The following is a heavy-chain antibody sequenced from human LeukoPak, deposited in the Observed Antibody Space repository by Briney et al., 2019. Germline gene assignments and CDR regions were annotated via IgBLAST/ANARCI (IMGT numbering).Heavy chain of an antibody. CDR2: INHSGST. J-gene: IGHJ6*02. CDR1: GGSIFGYY. V-gene: IGHV4-34*01. CDR3: ARGLTTVTPTPNYYYYGMDA. Sequence: PSETLSLTCTVSGGSIFGYYWSWIRQPPGKGLEWIGEINHSGSTNYNPSLKSRVTISVDTSKNQFSLKLSSVTAADTAVYYCARGLTTVTPTPNYYYYGMDAWGQGTTVTVSS. D-gene: IGHD4-17*01.